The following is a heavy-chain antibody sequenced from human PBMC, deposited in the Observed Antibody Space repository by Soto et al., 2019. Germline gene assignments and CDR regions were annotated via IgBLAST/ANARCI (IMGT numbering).Heavy chain of an antibody. CDR2: ISGSGGST. J-gene: IGHJ6*02. CDR3: ASTPLTSEPLNYYYYYYGMDV. D-gene: IGHD2-21*02. V-gene: IGHV3-23*01. CDR1: GFTFSSYA. Sequence: TGGSLRLSCAASGFTFSSYAMSWVRQAPGKGLEWVSAISGSGGSTYYADSVKGRFTISRDNSKNTLYLQMNSLRAEDTAVYYCASTPLTSEPLNYYYYYYGMDVWGQGTTVTVSS.